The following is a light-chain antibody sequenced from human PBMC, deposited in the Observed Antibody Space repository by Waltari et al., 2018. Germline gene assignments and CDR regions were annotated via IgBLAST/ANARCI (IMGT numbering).Light chain of an antibody. Sequence: QSALTQPASVSGSPGQSITISCPGTSSDVGFYNYVSWYQTHPGKAPKLMIYDVSERPSGVSNRFSGSKSGNTASLTISGLQADDEADYYCNSYTGSSSWVFGGGTKLTV. CDR2: DVS. J-gene: IGLJ3*02. CDR1: SSDVGFYNY. CDR3: NSYTGSSSWV. V-gene: IGLV2-14*01.